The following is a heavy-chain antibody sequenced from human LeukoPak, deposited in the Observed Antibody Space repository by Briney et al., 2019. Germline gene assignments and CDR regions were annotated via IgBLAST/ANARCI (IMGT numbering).Heavy chain of an antibody. Sequence: GGSLRLSCAASGFNYSSYTMNWVRQAPCKGLEWVAVISYDGSNKYYADSVKGRFTISRDNSKNTLYLQMNSLRAEDTAVYYCARDYIEWELLLLPDYWGQGTLVTVSS. CDR3: ARDYIEWELLLLPDY. CDR2: ISYDGSNK. V-gene: IGHV3-30-3*01. D-gene: IGHD1-26*01. J-gene: IGHJ4*02. CDR1: GFNYSSYT.